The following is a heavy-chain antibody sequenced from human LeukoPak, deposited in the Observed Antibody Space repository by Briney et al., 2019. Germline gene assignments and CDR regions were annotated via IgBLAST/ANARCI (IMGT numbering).Heavy chain of an antibody. CDR3: ARARIHLRALGGLDY. J-gene: IGHJ4*02. D-gene: IGHD5-18*01. CDR1: GGSFSGYY. CDR2: INHSGST. Sequence: SETLSLTCAVYGGSFSGYYWSWIRQPPGKGLEWIGEINHSGSTNYNPSLKSRVTISVDTSKNQFSLKLSSVTAADTAVYYCARARIHLRALGGLDYWGQGTLVTVSS. V-gene: IGHV4-34*01.